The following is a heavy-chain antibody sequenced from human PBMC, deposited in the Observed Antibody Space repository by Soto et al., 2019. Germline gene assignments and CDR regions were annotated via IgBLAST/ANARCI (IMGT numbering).Heavy chain of an antibody. V-gene: IGHV3-23*01. D-gene: IGHD6-6*01. J-gene: IGHJ5*02. Sequence: GGPLRLSCAASGFTFSSYAMSWVRQAPGKGLEWVSAISGSGGSTYYADSVKGRFTISRDNSKNTLYLQMNSLRAEDTAVYYCAKVGSRLAARSWFDPWGQGTLVTVSS. CDR2: ISGSGGST. CDR1: GFTFSSYA. CDR3: AKVGSRLAARSWFDP.